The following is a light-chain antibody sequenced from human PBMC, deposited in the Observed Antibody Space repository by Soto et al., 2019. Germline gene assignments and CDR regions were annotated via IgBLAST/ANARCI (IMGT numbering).Light chain of an antibody. Sequence: QSVLTQPASVSGSPGQSITISCTGTSSDVGGYNYVSWYQQHPGKAPKLIIYDSSNRPSGVSNRFAGYKSGNTSSPTIAVLQADDEADYYCSSYTSSSTHVVFGGGTKLTVL. CDR1: SSDVGGYNY. CDR2: DSS. CDR3: SSYTSSSTHVV. V-gene: IGLV2-14*01. J-gene: IGLJ2*01.